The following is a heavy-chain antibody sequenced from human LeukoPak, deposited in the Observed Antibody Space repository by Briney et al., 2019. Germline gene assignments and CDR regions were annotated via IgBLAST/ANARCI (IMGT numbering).Heavy chain of an antibody. Sequence: PSETLSLTCTVSGDSISSYYWNWIRQPPGKGLEWIGYIYYSGSTNYNPSLKSRVTISVDTSKNQFSLKLNSVTAADTAVYYCARYISTSRNYYYYYMDVWGKGTTVTVSS. V-gene: IGHV4-59*01. CDR1: GDSISSYY. CDR3: ARYISTSRNYYYYYMDV. CDR2: IYYSGST. D-gene: IGHD2-2*01. J-gene: IGHJ6*03.